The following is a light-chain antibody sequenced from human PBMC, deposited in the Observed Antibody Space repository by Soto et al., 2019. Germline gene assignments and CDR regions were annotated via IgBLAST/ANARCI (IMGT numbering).Light chain of an antibody. CDR1: SSDIGTYNY. V-gene: IGLV2-14*01. CDR3: SSYTTSSTQV. J-gene: IGLJ3*02. CDR2: EVS. Sequence: QSALTQPAFVSGSPGQSITISCTGTSSDIGTYNYVSWYQQHPGKVPKLMIYEVSNRPSGVSNRFSGSKSGNTASLAISGLQAEDEADYYCSSYTTSSTQVFGGGTKLTV.